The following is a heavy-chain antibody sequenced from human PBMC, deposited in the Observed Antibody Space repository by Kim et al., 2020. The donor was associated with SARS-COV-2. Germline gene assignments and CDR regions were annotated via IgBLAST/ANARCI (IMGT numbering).Heavy chain of an antibody. CDR1: GYTFTTYN. V-gene: IGHV1-3*04. J-gene: IGHJ4*02. CDR3: VTGGGPA. D-gene: IGHD5-12*01. CDR2: IHSGKGNT. Sequence: ASVKVSCKASGYTFTTYNIHWVRQAPGQGLDWMGWIHSGKGNTKYSQKFQGRVSISRDISANTAYMDLSSLGSEDTAIYYCVTGGGPAWGQGTLVTVSP.